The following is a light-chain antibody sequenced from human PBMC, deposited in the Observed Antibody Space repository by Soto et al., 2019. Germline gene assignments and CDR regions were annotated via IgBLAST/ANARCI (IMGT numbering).Light chain of an antibody. CDR2: GAS. V-gene: IGKV3-20*01. CDR3: QQFGSSPGFT. CDR1: QSINSRY. J-gene: IGKJ3*01. Sequence: EIVLTQSPGTLSLSPGERATLSCRASQSINSRYLAWYQLKPGEAPRLLIYGASSRATGIPDRFSGSGSGTDFTLTISRQEPEDFAVYYCQQFGSSPGFTFGPGTIVDIK.